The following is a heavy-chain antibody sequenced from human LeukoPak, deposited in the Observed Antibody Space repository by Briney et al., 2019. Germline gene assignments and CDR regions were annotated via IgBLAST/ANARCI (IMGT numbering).Heavy chain of an antibody. CDR2: ISRDSGIK. CDR3: VRDNPRCCGVVPANIDDY. CDR1: GFTFSSYW. D-gene: IGHD2-15*01. V-gene: IGHV3-48*01. J-gene: IGHJ4*02. Sequence: GGSLRLSCAASGFTFSSYWMSWVRQAPGKGLEWIAYISRDSGIKYYADSVRGRYTISRDNAKNSLYLQMHSLRAEDTTVYYCVRDNPRCCGVVPANIDDYWGQGTLVTVSS.